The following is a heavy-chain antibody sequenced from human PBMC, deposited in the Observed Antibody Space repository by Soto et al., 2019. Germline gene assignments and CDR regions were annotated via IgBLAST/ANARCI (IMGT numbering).Heavy chain of an antibody. V-gene: IGHV1-69*12. D-gene: IGHD2-15*01. CDR3: ARSGGLDRDFNY. CDR1: GGTFSSDS. Sequence: QVQLVQSGAEVKKPGSSVKVSCKASGGTFSSDSFSWVRQAPGQGLEWMGGIIPMFDTPLYAQKCQDRVTITADESTSTAYMQLSSLRSGDTAVYYCARSGGLDRDFNYWGQGSLVTVSS. J-gene: IGHJ4*02. CDR2: IIPMFDTP.